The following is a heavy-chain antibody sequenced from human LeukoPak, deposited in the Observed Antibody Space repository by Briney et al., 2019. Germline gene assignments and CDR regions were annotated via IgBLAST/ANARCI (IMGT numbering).Heavy chain of an antibody. CDR2: RAGDGGST. V-gene: IGHV3-23*01. CDR1: GFTFSSYA. J-gene: IGHJ2*01. Sequence: PVRSLRLSCAASGFTFSSYAMSWVRPAPRKGREWVSARAGDGGSTYADSVKGRFTISRDNSRNTLYLQMTSLRAEDTATYYCAKALDYWYFDLWGRGNLVTVSS. CDR3: AKALDYWYFDL.